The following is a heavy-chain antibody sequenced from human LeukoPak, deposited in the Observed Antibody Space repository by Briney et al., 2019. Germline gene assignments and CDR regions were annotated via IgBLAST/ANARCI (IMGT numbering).Heavy chain of an antibody. CDR3: ARGEGYYYDSSGYYYFDY. CDR1: GYTFTGYY. V-gene: IGHV1-2*02. CDR2: INPNSGGT. D-gene: IGHD3-22*01. Sequence: ASVKVSCKASGYTFTGYYMHWVRQAPGQGLEWMGWINPNSGGTNYAQKFQGRVTMTRDTSISAAYMELSRLRSDDMAVYYCARGEGYYYDSSGYYYFDYWGQGTLVTVSS. J-gene: IGHJ4*02.